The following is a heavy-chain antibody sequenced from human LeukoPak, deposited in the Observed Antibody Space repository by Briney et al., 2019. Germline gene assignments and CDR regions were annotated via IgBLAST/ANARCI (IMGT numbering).Heavy chain of an antibody. D-gene: IGHD3-10*01. V-gene: IGHV1-18*04. CDR1: GYTFTSYG. CDR3: AREMVRGKIDY. J-gene: IGHJ4*02. Sequence: ASVKVSCEASGYTFTSYGISWVRQAPGQGLEWMGWISAYNGNTNYAQKLQGRVTMTTDTSTSTAYMELRSLRSDDTAVYHCAREMVRGKIDYWGQGTLVTVSS. CDR2: ISAYNGNT.